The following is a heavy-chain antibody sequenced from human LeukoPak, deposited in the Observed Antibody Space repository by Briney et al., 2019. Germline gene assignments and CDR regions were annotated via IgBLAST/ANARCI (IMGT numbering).Heavy chain of an antibody. V-gene: IGHV3-23*01. D-gene: IGHD3-22*01. CDR3: AKSYDTSGRRAFDI. CDR2: ISIDGSHT. J-gene: IGHJ3*02. CDR1: GFTCSGYA. Sequence: GGSLRLSCAASGFTCSGYAMSWVRQAPGKGLEWVSAISIDGSHTYYADSVKGRFTISRDNSKNTLYLQMNSLRAEETAVYYCAKSYDTSGRRAFDIWGQGTMVTVSS.